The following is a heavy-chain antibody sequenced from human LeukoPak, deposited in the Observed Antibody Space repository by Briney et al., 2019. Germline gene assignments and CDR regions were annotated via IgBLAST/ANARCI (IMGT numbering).Heavy chain of an antibody. CDR1: SGSISSYY. D-gene: IGHD3-10*01. CDR3: ARDLYTSGSGSYYNNWFDP. J-gene: IGHJ5*02. Sequence: SETLSLTCTASSGSISSYYWSWIRQPPGKGLEWIGYIYYSGSTNYNPSLKSRVTISVDTSKNQFSLKLSSVTAADTAVYYCARDLYTSGSGSYYNNWFDPWGQGTLVTVSS. V-gene: IGHV4-59*01. CDR2: IYYSGST.